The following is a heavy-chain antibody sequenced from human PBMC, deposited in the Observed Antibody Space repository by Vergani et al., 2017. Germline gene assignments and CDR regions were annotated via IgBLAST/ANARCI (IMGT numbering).Heavy chain of an antibody. CDR3: ARSIVSRNPPYYFDN. CDR1: GGSLSGYY. CDR2: VEDSGYF. D-gene: IGHD1-14*01. J-gene: IGHJ4*02. Sequence: QVQLQESGPGLVRPSETLSLTCPGSGGSLSGYYWNWIRQTPGEGLEWIGYVEDSGYFNYNPSLKTRVSMSSDTSNNQFSLMLSSVTVADTAVHYCARSIVSRNPPYYFDNWGQGTLVTVSS. V-gene: IGHV4-59*01.